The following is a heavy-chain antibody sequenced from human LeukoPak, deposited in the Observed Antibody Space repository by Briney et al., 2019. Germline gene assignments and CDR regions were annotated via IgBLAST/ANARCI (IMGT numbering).Heavy chain of an antibody. CDR2: INWNGGST. V-gene: IGHV3-20*04. Sequence: GGSLRLSCAASGFTFDDYGMSWVRQAPGKGLEWVSGINWNGGSTGYADSVKGRFTISRDSAKNSLYLQMNSLRAEDTALYYCAKDQRRGYSGYYDFDYWGQGTLVTVSS. CDR3: AKDQRRGYSGYYDFDY. J-gene: IGHJ4*02. CDR1: GFTFDDYG. D-gene: IGHD5-12*01.